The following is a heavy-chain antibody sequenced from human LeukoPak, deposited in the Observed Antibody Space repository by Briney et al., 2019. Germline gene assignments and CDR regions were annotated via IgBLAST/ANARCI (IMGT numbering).Heavy chain of an antibody. CDR2: IGTAGDT. Sequence: GGSLRLSCAASGFTFSSHDMHWVRQATGKGLEWVSTIGTAGDTYYPGSVKGRFTISRENAKNSLYLQMNILKAGDTAVYYCARGGPGYYLDYWGQGTLVIVSP. J-gene: IGHJ4*02. CDR1: GFTFSSHD. V-gene: IGHV3-13*01. CDR3: ARGGPGYYLDY.